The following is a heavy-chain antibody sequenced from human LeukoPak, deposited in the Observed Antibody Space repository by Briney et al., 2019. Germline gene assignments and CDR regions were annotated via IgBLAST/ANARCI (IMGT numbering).Heavy chain of an antibody. Sequence: PEGSLRLSCAASGFTFSSYVMSWVRQAPGKGLDWVSSISGSHGSTYYADSVKGRFTISRDNSKNTLYLQMNSLRAEDTAVYYCAKDTKFDPWGQGTLVTVSS. CDR2: ISGSHGST. D-gene: IGHD3-3*01. J-gene: IGHJ5*02. CDR1: GFTFSSYV. CDR3: AKDTKFDP. V-gene: IGHV3-23*01.